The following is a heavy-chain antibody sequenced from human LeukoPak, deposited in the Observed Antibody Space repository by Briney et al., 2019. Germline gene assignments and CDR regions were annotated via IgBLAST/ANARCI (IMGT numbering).Heavy chain of an antibody. D-gene: IGHD4-17*01. V-gene: IGHV3-21*01. CDR1: GFTFTNYR. CDR3: ARENGDYADAFDI. Sequence: GGSLRLSCAASGFTFTNYRMTWVRQAPGKGLEWVSSISSTSGYIFYADSVQGRFTISRDNAKSSLYLQMNSLRAEDTAVYYCARENGDYADAFDIRGQGTMVTVSS. CDR2: ISSTSGYI. J-gene: IGHJ3*02.